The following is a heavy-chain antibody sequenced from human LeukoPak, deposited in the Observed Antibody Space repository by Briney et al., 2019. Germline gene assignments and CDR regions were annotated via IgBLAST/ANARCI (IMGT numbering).Heavy chain of an antibody. CDR2: KSYSGST. V-gene: IGHV4-39*01. CDR3: ARRVPGDYGNWFDP. Sequence: SETLSLTCSVSGGSISNVNYYWGWIRQPPGKGLEWIVSKSYSGSTHDNPSLKGRVTISVDTSKNQFSLKLSSVTAADTAVYYCARRVPGDYGNWFDPWGQGDQVTVSS. D-gene: IGHD4-17*01. CDR1: GGSISNVNYY. J-gene: IGHJ5*02.